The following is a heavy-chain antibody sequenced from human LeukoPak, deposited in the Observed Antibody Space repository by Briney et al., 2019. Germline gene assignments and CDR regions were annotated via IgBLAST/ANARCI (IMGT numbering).Heavy chain of an antibody. Sequence: PSETLSLTCTVSGGSISSYYWSWIRQPAGKGLEWIGRIYTSGSTNYNPSLKSRVTMSVDTSKNQFSLKLSSVTAADTAVYYCARDTYYYDSSGLYYFDYWGQGTLVTVSS. V-gene: IGHV4-4*07. J-gene: IGHJ4*02. CDR3: ARDTYYYDSSGLYYFDY. CDR2: IYTSGST. D-gene: IGHD3-22*01. CDR1: GGSISSYY.